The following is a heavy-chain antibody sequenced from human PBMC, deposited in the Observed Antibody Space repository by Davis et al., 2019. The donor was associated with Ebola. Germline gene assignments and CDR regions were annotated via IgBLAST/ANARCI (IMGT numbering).Heavy chain of an antibody. CDR1: GFTFSSYA. D-gene: IGHD2-2*02. J-gene: IGHJ4*02. CDR3: HWAPLRHCSSTSCYTNVDY. V-gene: IGHV3-30-3*01. Sequence: GESLKISCAASGFTFSSYAMHWVRQAPGKGLEWVAVISYDGSNKYYADSVKGRFTISRDNSKNTLYLQMNSLRAEDTAVYYCHWAPLRHCSSTSCYTNVDYWGQGTLVTVSS. CDR2: ISYDGSNK.